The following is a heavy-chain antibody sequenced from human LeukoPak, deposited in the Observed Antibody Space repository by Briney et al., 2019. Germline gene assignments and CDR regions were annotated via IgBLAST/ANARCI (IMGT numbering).Heavy chain of an antibody. V-gene: IGHV3-30*18. CDR3: AKGGPTFGGVIVDY. CDR2: ISSDGSIK. J-gene: IGHJ4*02. CDR1: GFTFSSSG. D-gene: IGHD3-16*01. Sequence: GGSLRLSCAASGFTFSSSGMHWVRQAPGKGLQWVAVISSDGSIKYYADSVKGRFTISRDNSKNTLYLQMSSLRAEDTAVYYCAKGGPTFGGVIVDYWGQGTLVTVSS.